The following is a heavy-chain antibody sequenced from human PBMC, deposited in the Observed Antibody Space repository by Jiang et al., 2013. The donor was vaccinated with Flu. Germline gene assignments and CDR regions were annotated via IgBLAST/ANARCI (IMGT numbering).Heavy chain of an antibody. CDR3: ARGVVIDY. V-gene: IGHV4-34*01. CDR2: INHSGST. Sequence: LLKPSETLSLTCAVYGGSFSGYYWSWIRQPPGKGLEWIGEINHSGSTNYNPSLKSRVTISVDTSKNQFSLKLSSVTAADTAVYYCARGVVIDYWGQGTLVTVSS. J-gene: IGHJ4*02. D-gene: IGHD3-22*01. CDR1: GGSFSGYY.